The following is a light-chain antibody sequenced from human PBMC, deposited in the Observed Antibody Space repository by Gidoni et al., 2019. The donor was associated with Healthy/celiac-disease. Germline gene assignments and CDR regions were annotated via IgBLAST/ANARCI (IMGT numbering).Light chain of an antibody. Sequence: DIQLTQSPSFLSASVGDRVTITCWASQGISSYLAWYQQKPGKAPKLLIYAASTLQSGVPSRFSGSGSGTEFTLTISSLQPEDFATYYCQQLNSYPPYTFGQXTKLEIK. V-gene: IGKV1-9*01. CDR2: AAS. CDR3: QQLNSYPPYT. J-gene: IGKJ2*01. CDR1: QGISSY.